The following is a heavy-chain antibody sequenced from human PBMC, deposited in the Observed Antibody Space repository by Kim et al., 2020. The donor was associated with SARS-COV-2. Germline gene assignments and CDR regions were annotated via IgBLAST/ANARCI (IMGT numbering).Heavy chain of an antibody. Sequence: GGSLRLSCAASGFTFSNAWMSWVRQAPGKGLEWVGRIKSKTDGGTTDYATPVKGRFTISRDDSKNTLYLQMNSLKTEDTAVYYCTTDVRTVNSADAFDIWGQGTMVTVSS. D-gene: IGHD4-17*01. CDR2: IKSKTDGGTT. J-gene: IGHJ3*02. CDR3: TTDVRTVNSADAFDI. V-gene: IGHV3-15*01. CDR1: GFTFSNAW.